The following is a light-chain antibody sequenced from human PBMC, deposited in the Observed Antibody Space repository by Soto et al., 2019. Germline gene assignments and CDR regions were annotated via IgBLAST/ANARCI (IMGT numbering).Light chain of an antibody. CDR2: EVT. J-gene: IGLJ1*01. CDR3: SSYTNINTRACV. Sequence: QSVLTQPASVSGSPGQSITISCTGTSTDIGRYNYVSWYQQYPGKAPKVLIYEVTDRPSGVSNRFSGSKSGNTASLTISGLQAEDEAEYYCSSYTNINTRACVFGTGTKVTVL. CDR1: STDIGRYNY. V-gene: IGLV2-14*01.